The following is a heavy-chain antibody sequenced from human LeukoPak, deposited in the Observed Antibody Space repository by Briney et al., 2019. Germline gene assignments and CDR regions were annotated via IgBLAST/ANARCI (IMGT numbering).Heavy chain of an antibody. V-gene: IGHV3-33*01. CDR3: ARGLRDCGRTSCFQPVDC. CDR2: IWNDGSNK. Sequence: GALRLSCAASGFTFSNYGMHWVRQAPGKGMERVAVIWNDGSNKNDVDSVKGRFTISRDNSKNTLYLQMHSLRAEDAAVYYCARGLRDCGRTSCFQPVDCWGQGTLVTVSS. D-gene: IGHD2-2*01. CDR1: GFTFSNYG. J-gene: IGHJ4*02.